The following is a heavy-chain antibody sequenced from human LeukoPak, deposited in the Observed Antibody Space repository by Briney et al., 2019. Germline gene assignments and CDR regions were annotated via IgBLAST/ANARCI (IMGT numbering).Heavy chain of an antibody. D-gene: IGHD3-16*02. CDR1: NYSICTADY. V-gene: IGHV4-38-2*02. CDR3: ARYDVWGSYRAFDY. J-gene: IGHJ4*02. Sequence: SETLSLTCTVSNYSICTADYWGWIQQPPGKGLEWIGTMYHSGSTYYNPSLKSRVTISVDTSKNQFSLKLSSVTAAGTAVYYCARYDVWGSYRAFDYWGQGTLVTVSS. CDR2: MYHSGST.